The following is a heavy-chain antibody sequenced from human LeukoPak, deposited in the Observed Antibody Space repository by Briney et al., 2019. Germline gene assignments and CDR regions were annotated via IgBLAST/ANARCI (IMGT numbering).Heavy chain of an antibody. J-gene: IGHJ4*02. CDR2: ISSSSSTI. V-gene: IGHV3-48*01. D-gene: IGHD6-19*01. CDR3: AKMVHTEQWLVPFDY. CDR1: GFTFSTYS. Sequence: PGGSLRLSCAASGFTFSTYSMNWVRQVPGMGLEWVSYISSSSSTIFYADSVKGRFTISRDNSKNTLYLQMNSLRAEDTAVYYCAKMVHTEQWLVPFDYWGQGTLVTVSS.